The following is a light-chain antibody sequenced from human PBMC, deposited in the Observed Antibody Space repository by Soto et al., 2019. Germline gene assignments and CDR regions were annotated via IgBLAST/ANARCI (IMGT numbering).Light chain of an antibody. CDR1: RSIRIW. CDR3: QQYNSYPWT. Sequence: VPLTCRASRSIRIWFAWDRHKPRKAPKLLRYDVSSLESGGPSRFSGSGSGTEFTRTISRLQPDDFATYYGQQYNSYPWTFGQGTKVDIK. J-gene: IGKJ1*01. CDR2: DVS. V-gene: IGKV1-5*01.